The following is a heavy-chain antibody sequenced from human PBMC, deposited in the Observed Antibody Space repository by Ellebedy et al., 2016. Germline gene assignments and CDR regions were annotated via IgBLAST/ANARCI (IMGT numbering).Heavy chain of an antibody. CDR2: MNPNSGNT. CDR3: ARVRVEMATTFDY. CDR1: GYTFTSYD. D-gene: IGHD5-24*01. Sequence: ASVKVSCKASGYTFTSYDINWVRQATGQGLEWMGWMNPNSGNTGYAQKFQGRVTMTRNTSISTAYMELSSLRSEDTAVYYCARVRVEMATTFDYWGQGTLVTVSS. J-gene: IGHJ4*02. V-gene: IGHV1-8*01.